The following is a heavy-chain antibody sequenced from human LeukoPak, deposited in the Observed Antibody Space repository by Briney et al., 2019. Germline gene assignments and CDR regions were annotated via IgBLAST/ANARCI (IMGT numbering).Heavy chain of an antibody. V-gene: IGHV3-15*01. CDR2: IKSRSDGGTT. Sequence: PGGSLRLSCAAPGYTFTNPWKSWLRQAPAKGLQWVALIKSRSDGGTTDYAAPVKVRFTISRDDSKNTLYLHMNSLKAEDTAVYYCATHYYDSSGYGRHFDYWGQGTLVTVSS. J-gene: IGHJ4*02. CDR1: GYTFTNPW. CDR3: ATHYYDSSGYGRHFDY. D-gene: IGHD3-22*01.